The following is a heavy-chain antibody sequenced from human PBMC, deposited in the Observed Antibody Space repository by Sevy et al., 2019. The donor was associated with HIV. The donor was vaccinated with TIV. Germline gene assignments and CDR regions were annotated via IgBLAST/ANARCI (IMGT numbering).Heavy chain of an antibody. CDR2: IRYDGSNK. Sequence: GGSLRLSCAASGFTFSSYGMHWVRQAPGKGLEWMAFIRYDGSNKYYADSVKGRFTISRDNSKNTLYLQMNSLRAEDTAVYYCAKGADFWSGLYGMDVWGQGTTVTVSS. CDR3: AKGADFWSGLYGMDV. V-gene: IGHV3-30*02. CDR1: GFTFSSYG. J-gene: IGHJ6*02. D-gene: IGHD3-3*01.